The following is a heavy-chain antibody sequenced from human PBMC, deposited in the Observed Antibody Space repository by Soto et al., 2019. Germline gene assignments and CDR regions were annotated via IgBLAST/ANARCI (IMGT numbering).Heavy chain of an antibody. Sequence: QVQLQESGPGLVKPSQTLSLTCTVSGGSIRSDNSYWSWIRQHPGEGLEWIGYMHYSGSTYYNPSLKSRVTISLDTSKSQFSLKLSSVTAADTAMYYCTRYYYDGSGYSNWFDPWGQGTLVTVSS. CDR3: TRYYYDGSGYSNWFDP. J-gene: IGHJ5*02. D-gene: IGHD3-22*01. CDR2: MHYSGST. CDR1: GGSIRSDNSY. V-gene: IGHV4-31*06.